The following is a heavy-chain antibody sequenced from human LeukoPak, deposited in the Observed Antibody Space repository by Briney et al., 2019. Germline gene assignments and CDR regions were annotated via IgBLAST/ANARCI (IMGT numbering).Heavy chain of an antibody. Sequence: PGGSLRLSCAASGFTFSDYYMSWIRQAPGKGLEWVSYISSSGSTIYYADSVKGRFTISGDNAKNSLYLQMNSLRAEDTAVYYCAREAAYSSSWYVFDYWGQGTLVTVSS. CDR3: AREAAYSSSWYVFDY. CDR2: ISSSGSTI. J-gene: IGHJ4*02. V-gene: IGHV3-11*01. CDR1: GFTFSDYY. D-gene: IGHD6-13*01.